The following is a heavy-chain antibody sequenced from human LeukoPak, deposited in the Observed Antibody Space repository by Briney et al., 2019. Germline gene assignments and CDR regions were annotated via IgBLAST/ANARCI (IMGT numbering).Heavy chain of an antibody. CDR2: ISSTSRHK. CDR3: VRDMTTVTTCYLQY. D-gene: IGHD4-17*01. CDR1: GFTFSSYS. V-gene: IGHV3-21*01. Sequence: GGSLRLSCAASGFTFSSYSMNWVRQAPGKGLEWVSSISSTSRHKYYADSVKGRFNISRDNAKNSLFLQMNSLRAEDTAVYYCVRDMTTVTTCYLQYWGQGTLVTVSS. J-gene: IGHJ1*01.